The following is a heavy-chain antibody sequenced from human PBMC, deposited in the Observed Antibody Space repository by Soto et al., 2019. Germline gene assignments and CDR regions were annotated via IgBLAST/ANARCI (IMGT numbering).Heavy chain of an antibody. J-gene: IGHJ5*02. CDR3: VKRDHTLLTGNH. CDR2: ITSNSGKT. CDR1: GFIFNNYA. D-gene: IGHD3-9*01. V-gene: IGHV3-64D*06. Sequence: PGGSLRLSCLTPGFIFNNYAMHWVRQAPGKGLEYVSAITSNSGKTYYADSVKGRFTISRDSSKNTVFLHMSSLRAEDTAVYYCVKRDHTLLTGNHWGQGTLVTVSS.